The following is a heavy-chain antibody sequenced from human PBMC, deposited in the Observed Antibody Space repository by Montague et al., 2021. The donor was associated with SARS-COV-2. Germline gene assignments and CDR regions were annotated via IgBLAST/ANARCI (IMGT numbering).Heavy chain of an antibody. J-gene: IGHJ6*02. CDR3: TSGREGNYNVMDV. V-gene: IGHV6-1*01. Sequence: CAISGDSVPSNRATWNWVRQSPSRGLKWLGRTYYRSKWYNDYAVSVRGRVTINPDTSKNQFSLQLNSVTPEDTAIYYCTSGREGNYNVMDVWGQGTTVTVSS. CDR1: GDSVPSNRAT. D-gene: IGHD1-1*01. CDR2: TYYRSKWYN.